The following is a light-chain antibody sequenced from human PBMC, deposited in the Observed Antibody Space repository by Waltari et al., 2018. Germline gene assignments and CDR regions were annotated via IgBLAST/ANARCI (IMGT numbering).Light chain of an antibody. CDR2: SNS. CDR1: SPNTVRHT. CDR3: AAWDDSLIGV. J-gene: IGLJ2*01. V-gene: IGLV1-44*01. Sequence: QSVLTQPPSASGTPGQRVPISCSGSSPNTVRHTVTWYQQLPGTAPKLLIYSNSQRPSGVPDRFSGSKSGTSASLAISGLQSEDEADYYCAAWDDSLIGVFGGGTKLTVL.